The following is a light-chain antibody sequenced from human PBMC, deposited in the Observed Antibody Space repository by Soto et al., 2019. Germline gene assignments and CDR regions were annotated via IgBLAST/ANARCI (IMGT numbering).Light chain of an antibody. V-gene: IGKV3-11*01. CDR3: QHSSNPPT. CDR1: QSVSSY. Sequence: EIVLTQSPATLSLSPGERATLSCRASQSVSSYLAWYQQKPGKAPRLLIYDASIRASGIPTRFSGSGSGTDFTLTISSLDHEDLAFYYRQHSSNPPTFGAGTKVEIK. J-gene: IGKJ4*01. CDR2: DAS.